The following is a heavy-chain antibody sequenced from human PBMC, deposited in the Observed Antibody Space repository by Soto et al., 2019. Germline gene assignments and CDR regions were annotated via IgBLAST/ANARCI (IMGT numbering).Heavy chain of an antibody. CDR2: INHSGST. V-gene: IGHV4-34*01. CDR1: GGSFSGSY. D-gene: IGHD6-13*01. J-gene: IGHJ2*01. CDR3: ARRAPAAGICWYFDL. Sequence: QVQLQQWGAGLLKPSETLSLTCAVYGGSFSGSYWSWIRQPPGKGLEWIGEINHSGSTNFNPSLKSPVTISIDTSKYRVSRKLNSLTAAGTVVYSCARRAPAAGICWYFDLWGRGTLVTVSS.